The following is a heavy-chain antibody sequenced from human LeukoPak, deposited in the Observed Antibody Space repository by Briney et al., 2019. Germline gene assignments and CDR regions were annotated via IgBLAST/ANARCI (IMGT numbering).Heavy chain of an antibody. CDR2: ISLAGQT. CDR3: SRESGPFCPFGY. Sequence: SETLSLTCGVSGGSISGTNWWSWVRQPPGQGLEWIGEISLAGQTNYNPTLNGRVTMSLDKSSNQLSLHLTSVTAADTATYYCSRESGPFCPFGYWGQGTLVIVSS. V-gene: IGHV4/OR15-8*02. D-gene: IGHD1-26*01. CDR1: GGSISGTNW. J-gene: IGHJ4*02.